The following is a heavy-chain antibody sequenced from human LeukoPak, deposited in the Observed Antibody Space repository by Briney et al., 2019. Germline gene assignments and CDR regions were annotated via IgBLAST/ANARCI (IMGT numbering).Heavy chain of an antibody. CDR1: GGSISSHY. CDR2: IYYSGST. J-gene: IGHJ6*03. V-gene: IGHV4-59*11. Sequence: PSETLSLTCTVSGGSISSHYWSWIRQPPGKGLEWIGYIYYSGSTNYNPSLKSRVTISVDTSKNQFSLKLSSVTAADTAVYYCARESTIFGVVGRYYYMDVWGKGTTVTVSS. CDR3: ARESTIFGVVGRYYYMDV. D-gene: IGHD3-3*01.